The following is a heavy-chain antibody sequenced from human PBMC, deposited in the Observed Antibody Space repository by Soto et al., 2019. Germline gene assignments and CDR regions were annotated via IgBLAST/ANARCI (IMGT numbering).Heavy chain of an antibody. J-gene: IGHJ6*02. Sequence: QVQLQESGPGLVKPSQTLSLTCTVSGGSISSGGYYWSWIRQHPGKGLEWIGYIYYSGSTYYNPSSKSRVTISVDTSKNQFSLKLSSVTAVDTAVYYCARGGRRSPGMDVWGQGTTVTVSS. CDR2: IYYSGST. CDR1: GGSISSGGYY. CDR3: ARGGRRSPGMDV. V-gene: IGHV4-31*03.